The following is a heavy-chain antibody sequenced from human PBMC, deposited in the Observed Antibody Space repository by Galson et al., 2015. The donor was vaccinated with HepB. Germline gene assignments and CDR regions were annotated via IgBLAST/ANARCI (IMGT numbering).Heavy chain of an antibody. D-gene: IGHD2-8*01. CDR3: ARVDIVLMVYEYAFDI. V-gene: IGHV4-39*01. CDR2: TYYSGST. CDR1: GGSISSSSYY. Sequence: ETLSLTCTVSGGSISSSSYYWGWIRQPPGKGLAWIGSTYYSGSTYYNPSLKSRVTISVDTSKNQFSLKLSSVTAADTAVYYCARVDIVLMVYEYAFDIWGQGTMVTVSS. J-gene: IGHJ3*02.